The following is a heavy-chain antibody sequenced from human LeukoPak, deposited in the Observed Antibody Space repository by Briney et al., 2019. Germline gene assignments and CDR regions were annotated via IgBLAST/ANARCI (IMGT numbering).Heavy chain of an antibody. J-gene: IGHJ4*02. CDR1: GYTLTELS. Sequence: ASVKVSCMVSGYTLTELSMHWVRQAPGKGLEWMGGFDPEDGETIYAQKFQGRVTMTEDTSTDTAYMELSSLRSEDTAVYYCATVQKMATTPFDYWGQGTLVTVSS. V-gene: IGHV1-24*01. CDR3: ATVQKMATTPFDY. CDR2: FDPEDGET. D-gene: IGHD5-24*01.